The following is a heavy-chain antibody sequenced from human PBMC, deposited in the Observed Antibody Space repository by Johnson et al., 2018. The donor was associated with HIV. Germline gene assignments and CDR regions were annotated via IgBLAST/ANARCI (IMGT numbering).Heavy chain of an antibody. CDR1: GFTFSSYA. CDR2: ISYDGSNK. CDR3: AQEGPLTVTTVMDAFDI. V-gene: IGHV3-30-3*02. J-gene: IGHJ3*02. D-gene: IGHD4-17*01. Sequence: QEQLVESGGGVVQPGRSLRLSCAASGFTFSSYAMHWVRQAPGKGLEWVAVISYDGSNKYYADSVKGRFTISRDNSKNTLYLQMNSLRAEDTAVYYCAQEGPLTVTTVMDAFDIWGQGTMVTVSS.